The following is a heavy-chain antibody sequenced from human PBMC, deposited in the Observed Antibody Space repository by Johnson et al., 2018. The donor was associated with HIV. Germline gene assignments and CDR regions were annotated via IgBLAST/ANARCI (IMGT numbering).Heavy chain of an antibody. D-gene: IGHD6-19*01. CDR3: AKDQRGWFIAGAFDI. Sequence: QVQLVESGGGLVKPGGSLRLSCAGSGFTFSDHYMSWVRQAPGKGLEWVSFISSSGSTIYYSDSVKGRFTISRDNAKNSLYLQMNSLRAEDTAVYYCAKDQRGWFIAGAFDIWGQGTMVTVSS. V-gene: IGHV3-11*01. J-gene: IGHJ3*02. CDR1: GFTFSDHY. CDR2: ISSSGSTI.